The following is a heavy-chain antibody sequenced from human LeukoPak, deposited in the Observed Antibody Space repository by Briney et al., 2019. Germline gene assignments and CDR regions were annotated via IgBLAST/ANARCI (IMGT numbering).Heavy chain of an antibody. V-gene: IGHV4-34*01. D-gene: IGHD3-22*01. CDR2: INHSGST. CDR1: GASISSYY. J-gene: IGHJ3*02. CDR3: ARGDDSSGYSTFDI. Sequence: SETLSLTCTVSGASISSYYWSWIRQPPGKGLEWIGEINHSGSTNYNPSLKSRVTISVDTSKNQFSLKLSSVTAADTAVYYCARGDDSSGYSTFDIWGQGTMVTVSS.